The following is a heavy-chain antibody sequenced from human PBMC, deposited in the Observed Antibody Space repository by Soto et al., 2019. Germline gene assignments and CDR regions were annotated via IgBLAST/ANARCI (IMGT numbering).Heavy chain of an antibody. Sequence: PSETLSLTCAVSGGSISSSNWWSWVRQPPGKGLEWIGEIYHSGSTNYNPSLKSRVTISVDKSKNQFSLKLSSVTAADTAVYYCASRSSGWTSFDYWGQGTLVTVSS. CDR1: GGSISSSNW. J-gene: IGHJ4*02. V-gene: IGHV4-4*02. D-gene: IGHD6-19*01. CDR2: IYHSGST. CDR3: ASRSSGWTSFDY.